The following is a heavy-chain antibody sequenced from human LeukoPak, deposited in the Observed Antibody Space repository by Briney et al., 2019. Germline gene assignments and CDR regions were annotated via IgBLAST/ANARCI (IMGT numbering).Heavy chain of an antibody. Sequence: GGSLRLSCAASGFTVSSNYMSWVRQAPGKGLEWVSVIYSGGSTYYADSVKGRFTISRDNSKNTLYLQMNSLRADDTAVYYCARAVGGSGSWRSHYYYYMDVWGTGTTVTVSS. CDR3: ARAVGGSGSWRSHYYYYMDV. J-gene: IGHJ6*03. CDR1: GFTVSSNY. V-gene: IGHV3-66*01. CDR2: IYSGGST. D-gene: IGHD3-10*01.